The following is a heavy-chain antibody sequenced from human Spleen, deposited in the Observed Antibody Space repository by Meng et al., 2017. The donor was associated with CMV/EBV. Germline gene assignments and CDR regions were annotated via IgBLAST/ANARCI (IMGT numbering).Heavy chain of an antibody. D-gene: IGHD6-19*01. CDR3: ARGGKQWLASY. CDR1: GFTFSSYA. CDR2: ISSNGGST. Sequence: GESLKISCAASGFTFSSYAMHWVRQAPGKGLEYVSAISSNGGSTYYADSVKGRFTISRDNSKNTLYLQMGSLRAEDMAVYYCARGGKQWLASYWGQGTLVTVSS. V-gene: IGHV3-64*02. J-gene: IGHJ4*02.